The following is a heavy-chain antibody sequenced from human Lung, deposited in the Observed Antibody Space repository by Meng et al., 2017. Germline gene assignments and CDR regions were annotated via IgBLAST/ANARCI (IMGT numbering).Heavy chain of an antibody. Sequence: QVHLQQSGPGLVTLSQTLSLTFAISGDSVSSNSAAWNWIRQSPSTGLDWLGRTNYRSKWYNGYAVSVRSRITINPDTSKNQFSLQLNSVTPEDTAVYYCARSQQWLDSWGQGTLVTVSS. CDR3: ARSQQWLDS. CDR1: GDSVSSNSAA. D-gene: IGHD6-19*01. J-gene: IGHJ4*02. V-gene: IGHV6-1*01. CDR2: TNYRSKWYN.